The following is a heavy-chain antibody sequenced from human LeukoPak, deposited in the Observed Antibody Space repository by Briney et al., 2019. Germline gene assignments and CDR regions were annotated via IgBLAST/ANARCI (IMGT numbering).Heavy chain of an antibody. D-gene: IGHD6-6*01. CDR1: GYTFTSYD. J-gene: IGHJ3*02. V-gene: IGHV1-8*03. Sequence: ASVKVSCKASGYTFTSYDINWVRQATGQGLEWMGWMNPNSGNTGYAQKFQGRVTITRNTSISTAYMELSSLRSEDTAVYYCARGDVARRAFDIWGQGTMVTVSS. CDR3: ARGDVARRAFDI. CDR2: MNPNSGNT.